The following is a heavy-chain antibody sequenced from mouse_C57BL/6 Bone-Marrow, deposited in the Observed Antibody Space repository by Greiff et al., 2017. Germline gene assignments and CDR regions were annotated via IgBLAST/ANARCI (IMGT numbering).Heavy chain of an antibody. V-gene: IGHV1-72*01. J-gene: IGHJ2*01. Sequence: QVQLQQPGAELVKPGASVKLSCKASGYTFTSYWMHWVKQRPGRGLEWIGRIDPNSGGTKYNEKFKGKATLTVDKPSSTAYMQLSSLTSEDSAVYYYERGANWDWGGLYYIDYWGQGTTLTVSS. D-gene: IGHD4-1*01. CDR1: GYTFTSYW. CDR2: IDPNSGGT. CDR3: ERGANWDWGGLYYIDY.